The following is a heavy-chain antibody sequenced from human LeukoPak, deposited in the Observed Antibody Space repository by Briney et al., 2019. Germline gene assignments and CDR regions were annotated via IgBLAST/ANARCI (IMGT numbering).Heavy chain of an antibody. V-gene: IGHV3-23*01. Sequence: PGGSLRLSCAASGFSFSTYDMTWVRQVPGKGLEWVSAISGSVSSTNYADSVKGRFTISRDNSKNTLYLQMNSLRAEDTAVYYCAKNTSGSYFDHWGQGTLVTVSS. D-gene: IGHD1-26*01. CDR2: ISGSVSST. CDR1: GFSFSTYD. CDR3: AKNTSGSYFDH. J-gene: IGHJ4*02.